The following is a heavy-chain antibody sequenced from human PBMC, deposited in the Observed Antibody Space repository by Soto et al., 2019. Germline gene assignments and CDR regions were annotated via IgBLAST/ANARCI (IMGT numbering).Heavy chain of an antibody. V-gene: IGHV4-4*02. D-gene: IGHD1-26*01. Sequence: SETLSLTCAVSGGSISSSNWWSWVRQPPGKGLEWIGEIYHSGSTNYNPSLKSRVTISVDKSKNQFSLKLSSVTAADTAVYYCARVNREVSGSYYFSYWGQGTLVTVSS. CDR3: ARVNREVSGSYYFSY. J-gene: IGHJ4*02. CDR1: GGSISSSNW. CDR2: IYHSGST.